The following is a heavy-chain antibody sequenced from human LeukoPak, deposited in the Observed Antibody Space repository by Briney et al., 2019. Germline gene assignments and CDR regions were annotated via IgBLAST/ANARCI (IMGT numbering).Heavy chain of an antibody. CDR1: GGSISTYY. CDR2: IYTTGAT. V-gene: IGHV4-4*07. Sequence: PSETLSLTCTVSGGSISTYYWSWIRQPAGKGLEWIGHIYTTGATHYNPSLKSRVTMSVDTSRNQFSLKLDSMTAADTAVYYCARVRGHIFGLDSWGQGTLVTVSS. D-gene: IGHD5-18*01. CDR3: ARVRGHIFGLDS. J-gene: IGHJ5*02.